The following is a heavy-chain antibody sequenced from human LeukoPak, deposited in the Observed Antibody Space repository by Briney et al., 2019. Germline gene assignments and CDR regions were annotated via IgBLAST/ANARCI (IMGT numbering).Heavy chain of an antibody. Sequence: GASVKVSCKASGYTFTGYYMHWVRQAPGQGLEWMGWINPNSGGTNYAQKFQGRVTMTRDTSISTAYMELSRLRSDDTAVYYCARAIWGESGSYHPDGLVNYWGQGTLVTVSS. J-gene: IGHJ4*02. D-gene: IGHD1-26*01. CDR1: GYTFTGYY. V-gene: IGHV1-2*02. CDR2: INPNSGGT. CDR3: ARAIWGESGSYHPDGLVNY.